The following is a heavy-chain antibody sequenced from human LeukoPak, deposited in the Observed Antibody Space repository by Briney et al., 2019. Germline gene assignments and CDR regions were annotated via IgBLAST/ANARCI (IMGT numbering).Heavy chain of an antibody. CDR2: ISSDGSNT. CDR3: AKDTMVRGIRNFDN. D-gene: IGHD3-10*01. Sequence: GGSLRLSCAASGFTFSSYGMHWVRQAPGKGLDWVAVISSDGSNTHYADSVKGRFTISRDNAKNSLYLQMNSLRAEDTAVYYCAKDTMVRGIRNFDNWGQGTLVTVSS. J-gene: IGHJ4*02. V-gene: IGHV3-30*18. CDR1: GFTFSSYG.